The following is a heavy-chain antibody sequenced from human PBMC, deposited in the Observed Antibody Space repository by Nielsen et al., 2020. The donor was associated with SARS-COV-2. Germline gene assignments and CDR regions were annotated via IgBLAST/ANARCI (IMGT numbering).Heavy chain of an antibody. J-gene: IGHJ5*02. V-gene: IGHV1-2*06. Sequence: SVKVSCKASGYTFTGYYMHWVRQAPGQGLEWMGRINPNSGGTNYAQKFQGRVTMTRDTSISTAYMELSRLRSDDTAVYYCARDQDSSGWRNWFDPWGQGTLVTVSS. D-gene: IGHD6-19*01. CDR1: GYTFTGYY. CDR3: ARDQDSSGWRNWFDP. CDR2: INPNSGGT.